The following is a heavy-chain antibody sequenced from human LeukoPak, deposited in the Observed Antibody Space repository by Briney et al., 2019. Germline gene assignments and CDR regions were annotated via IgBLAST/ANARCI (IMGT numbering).Heavy chain of an antibody. J-gene: IGHJ4*02. D-gene: IGHD2-8*01. CDR1: GFTFSSYA. Sequence: PEAPLRLSCAASGFTFSSYAMSWVRQSPGKGLEWFSAISRSGGSTYYADSVKGRFTISRDNSKNTLYLQMNSLRAEDTAVYYCAKGLYCTNGVCYTIGGYFAYWGQGTLVTVSS. CDR3: AKGLYCTNGVCYTIGGYFAY. CDR2: ISRSGGST. V-gene: IGHV3-23*01.